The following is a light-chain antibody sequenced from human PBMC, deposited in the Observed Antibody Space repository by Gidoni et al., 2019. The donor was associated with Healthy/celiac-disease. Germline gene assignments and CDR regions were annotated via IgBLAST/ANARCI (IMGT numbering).Light chain of an antibody. CDR2: WAS. Sequence: DIVMTQSTDSLAVSLGERATINCRSSQSVLYSSNNINYLAWYQQKPGQPPKLLFYWASTRESGVPDRFSGSGSGTDFTLTISSLQAEDVAVYYCQQYYSPPFTFGPGTKVDIK. J-gene: IGKJ3*01. CDR3: QQYYSPPFT. CDR1: QSVLYSSNNINY. V-gene: IGKV4-1*01.